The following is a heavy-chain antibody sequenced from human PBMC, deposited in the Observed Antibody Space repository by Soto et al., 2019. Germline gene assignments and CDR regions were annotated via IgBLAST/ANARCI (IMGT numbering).Heavy chain of an antibody. J-gene: IGHJ6*02. D-gene: IGHD2-15*01. CDR1: GGTFSSYA. CDR2: IIPIFGTA. CDR3: ASGVVAATPFYYYYYGMDV. Sequence: SVKVSCKASGGTFSSYAISWVRQAPGQGLEWMGGIIPIFGTANYAQKFQGRVTIIADESTSTAYMELSSLRSEDTAVYYCASGVVAATPFYYYYYGMDVWGQGTTVTVSS. V-gene: IGHV1-69*13.